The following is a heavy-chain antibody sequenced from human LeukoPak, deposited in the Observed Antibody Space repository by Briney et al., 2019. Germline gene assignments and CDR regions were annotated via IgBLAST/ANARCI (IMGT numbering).Heavy chain of an antibody. Sequence: PGRSLRLSCAASGFIFSSYAIHWVRQAPGKGLEWVAVISYDGSNKYYADSVKARFTISRDNSKNTLYLQVNSLRAEDTAVYYCAKDPDCTSGVCYTFFDYWGQGTLVTVSS. CDR2: ISYDGSNK. V-gene: IGHV3-30*04. CDR3: AKDPDCTSGVCYTFFDY. D-gene: IGHD2-8*01. CDR1: GFIFSSYA. J-gene: IGHJ4*02.